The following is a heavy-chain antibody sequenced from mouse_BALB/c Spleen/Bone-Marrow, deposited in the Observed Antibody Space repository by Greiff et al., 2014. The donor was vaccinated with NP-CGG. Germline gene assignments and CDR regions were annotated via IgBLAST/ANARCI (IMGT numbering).Heavy chain of an antibody. CDR3: GRYGYDAMDF. CDR1: VFSFTDYF. D-gene: IGHD1-1*02. J-gene: IGHJ4*01. CDR2: IHPYNGDT. V-gene: IGHV1-37*01. Sequence: EVKVEESGPELVKPGASVKLSCRASVFSFTDYFINWVKQSHGKSLEWIGRIHPYNGDTFYNQKFKVKATLTVDKSSNTARMELLSLTSEDSAVYYCGRYGYDAMDFWGQGTSVTVSS.